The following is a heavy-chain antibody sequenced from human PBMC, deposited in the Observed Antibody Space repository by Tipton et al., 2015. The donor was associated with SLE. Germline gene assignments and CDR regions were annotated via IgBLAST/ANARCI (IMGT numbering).Heavy chain of an antibody. CDR1: GASFSGHY. CDR2: ISHAGGT. J-gene: IGHJ4*02. Sequence: GLVKPSETLSLTRAVYGASFSGHYWSWIRQPPGKGLEWIGEISHAGGTYYNPSLNSRVTISADTSKNQFSLKVTSVTAADTAVYYCARTSGNFPFDYWGQGSLVTVSS. V-gene: IGHV4-34*01. D-gene: IGHD1-26*01. CDR3: ARTSGNFPFDY.